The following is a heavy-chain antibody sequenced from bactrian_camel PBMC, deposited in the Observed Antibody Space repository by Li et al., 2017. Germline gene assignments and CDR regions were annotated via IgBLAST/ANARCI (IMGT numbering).Heavy chain of an antibody. J-gene: IGHJ4*01. Sequence: HVQLVESGGGSVQAGGSLRLSCTVSGTTNRRSCMGWFRQAPGREREGVARFPINGGTSYADSVRGRFTISRDNPRSTLYLQMNSLKLEDTAMYYCAADFGPYCSGPYLARRANFEGQGTQVTVS. CDR1: GTTNRRSC. V-gene: IGHV3S53*01. D-gene: IGHD2*01. CDR2: FPINGGT.